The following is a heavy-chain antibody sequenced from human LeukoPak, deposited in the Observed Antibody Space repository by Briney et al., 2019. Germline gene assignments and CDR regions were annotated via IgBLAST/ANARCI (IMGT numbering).Heavy chain of an antibody. CDR2: ISSSSSYI. CDR1: AFTFSSYS. J-gene: IGHJ5*02. Sequence: PGGSLRLSCAASAFTFSSYSMNWVRQAPGKGLECVSSISSSSSYIYYADSVKGRFTISRDNAKNSLYLQMNSLRAEDTALYYCARAPRAHDNWFDPWGQGTLVTVSS. V-gene: IGHV3-21*01. CDR3: ARAPRAHDNWFDP. D-gene: IGHD5-24*01.